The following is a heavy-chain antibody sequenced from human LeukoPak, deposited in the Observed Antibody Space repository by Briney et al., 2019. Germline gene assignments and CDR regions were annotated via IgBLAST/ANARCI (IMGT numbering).Heavy chain of an antibody. CDR1: GYTFITYG. V-gene: IGHV1-18*01. J-gene: IGHJ4*02. CDR3: AREQQQLTTDY. Sequence: ASVKVSCKASGYTFITYGISWVRQATGQGLEWVGWISAYSGNTNYAQKLQGRVTMTTDTSTSTAYMELRSLRSDDTAVYYCAREQQQLTTDYWGQGTLVTVSS. CDR2: ISAYSGNT. D-gene: IGHD6-13*01.